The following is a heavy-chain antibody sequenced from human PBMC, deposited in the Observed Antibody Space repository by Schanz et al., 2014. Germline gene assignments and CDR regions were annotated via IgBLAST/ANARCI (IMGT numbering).Heavy chain of an antibody. CDR1: GYTFIDYY. D-gene: IGHD4-17*01. Sequence: QVQLVQSGAEVKKPGASVKVSCKASGYTFIDYYMHWVRQPPGKGLEWVGWIDPNGGATNHAQMLQGRVTMTRDTSISTAYMELSGLTSDDTAVYFCARDPYGKNSGDFDYWGQGTLVTVSS. V-gene: IGHV1-2*02. CDR2: IDPNGGAT. J-gene: IGHJ4*02. CDR3: ARDPYGKNSGDFDY.